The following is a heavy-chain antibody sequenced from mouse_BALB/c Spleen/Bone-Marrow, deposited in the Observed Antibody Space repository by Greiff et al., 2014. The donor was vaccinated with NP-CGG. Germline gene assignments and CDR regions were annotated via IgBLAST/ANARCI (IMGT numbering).Heavy chain of an antibody. V-gene: IGHV1-87*01. Sequence: VHLVESGAELARPGASVKLSCKASGYTFTSYWMQWVKQRPGQGLEWIGAIYPGDGDTRYTQKFKGKATLTADKSSSTAYMQLSSLASEDSAVYYCARSEATMILAYWGQGTLVTVSA. CDR1: GYTFTSYW. D-gene: IGHD2-4*01. J-gene: IGHJ3*01. CDR2: IYPGDGDT. CDR3: ARSEATMILAY.